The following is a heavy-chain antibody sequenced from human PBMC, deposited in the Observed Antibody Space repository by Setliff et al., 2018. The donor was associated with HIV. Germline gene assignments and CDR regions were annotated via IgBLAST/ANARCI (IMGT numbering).Heavy chain of an antibody. D-gene: IGHD3-22*01. CDR2: IYHSGST. J-gene: IGHJ4*02. CDR1: GYSISSGYY. CDR3: ANSPYYYDSSGYSYFDY. V-gene: IGHV4-38-2*01. Sequence: PSETLSLTCAVSGYSISSGYYWGWLRQPPGKGLECIGSIYHSGSTNYNASLKSRVTISVDTSKNQLSLKLSSVTAADTAVYYCANSPYYYDSSGYSYFDYWGQGTLVTVSS.